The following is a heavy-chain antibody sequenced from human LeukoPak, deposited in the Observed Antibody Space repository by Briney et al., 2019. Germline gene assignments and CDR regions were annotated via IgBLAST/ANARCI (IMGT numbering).Heavy chain of an antibody. CDR3: VRDGEGVAISVNYWFDP. Sequence: ASVKVSCKASGFTFTSYDINWVRQASGQGLEWMGWMNPNNGNTGYARKFQGRVTMTRDTSISTAYMELRGLRSDDTAVYYCVRDGEGVAISVNYWFDPWGQGTLVTVSS. CDR2: MNPNNGNT. CDR1: GFTFTSYD. V-gene: IGHV1-8*01. D-gene: IGHD3-10*01. J-gene: IGHJ5*02.